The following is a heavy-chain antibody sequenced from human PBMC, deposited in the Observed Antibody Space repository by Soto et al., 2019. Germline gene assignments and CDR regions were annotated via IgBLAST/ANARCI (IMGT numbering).Heavy chain of an antibody. D-gene: IGHD6-19*01. CDR1: GSTCSTWS. CDR2: ISRSSTT. Sequence: EVQLVESGGGLVQPGGSLRLSCAASGSTCSTWSMNWFRQAPGKGLEWVSYISRSSTTYYADSVRGRFAISRDNAKNSLYLQMSSLSDEDTAVYYCSRVHSSGWCKGDYWGQGTLVSFSS. V-gene: IGHV3-48*02. J-gene: IGHJ4*02. CDR3: SRVHSSGWCKGDY.